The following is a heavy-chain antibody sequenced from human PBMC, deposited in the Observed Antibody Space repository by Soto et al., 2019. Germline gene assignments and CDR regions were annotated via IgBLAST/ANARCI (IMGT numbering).Heavy chain of an antibody. D-gene: IGHD3-10*01. CDR3: ARDGDYGGRFGELYFVY. CDR1: GYTFTSYA. J-gene: IGHJ4*02. Sequence: QVQLVQSGAEVKKPGASVKVSCKASGYTFTSYAMHWVRQAPGQRLEWMGWINAGNGNTKYSQKFQGRVTITRDTSASTAYMELSSLRSEDTAVYYCARDGDYGGRFGELYFVYWGQGTLVTVSS. V-gene: IGHV1-3*01. CDR2: INAGNGNT.